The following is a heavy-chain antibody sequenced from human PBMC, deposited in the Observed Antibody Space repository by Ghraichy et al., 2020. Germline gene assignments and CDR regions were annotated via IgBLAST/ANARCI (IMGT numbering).Heavy chain of an antibody. CDR1: EYSFTAYP. CDR3: ARGTTMVQGASD. J-gene: IGHJ4*02. CDR2: IQTANGKP. Sequence: VKVSCKTSEYSFTAYPIHWVRQAPGQGLEWMGWIQTANGKPKYSQRFQDRITITRDTSARTVYMELSSLRSQDTAVYYCARGTTMVQGASDWGQGTQVTVSS. V-gene: IGHV1-3*04. D-gene: IGHD3-10*01.